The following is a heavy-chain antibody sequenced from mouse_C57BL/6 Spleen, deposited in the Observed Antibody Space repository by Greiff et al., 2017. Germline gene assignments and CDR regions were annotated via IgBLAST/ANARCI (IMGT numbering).Heavy chain of an antibody. J-gene: IGHJ2*01. Sequence: QVQLQQSGPELVKPGASVKISCKASGYAFSSSWMNWVKQRPGQGLEWIGRIYPGDGDTNYNGKFKGKATLTADKSSSTAYMQLSSLTSEDSAVYFCARSDYYGSSYIDYWGQGTTLTVSS. D-gene: IGHD1-1*01. CDR2: IYPGDGDT. CDR3: ARSDYYGSSYIDY. CDR1: GYAFSSSW. V-gene: IGHV1-82*01.